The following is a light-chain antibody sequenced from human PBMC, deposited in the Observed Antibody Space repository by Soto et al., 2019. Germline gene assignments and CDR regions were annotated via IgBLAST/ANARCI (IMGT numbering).Light chain of an antibody. Sequence: QSALTQPASVSGSPGQSITISCTGTSSDIGGYDYVSWYQQHPGKDPKLVIYAVSNRPSGVSNRFSGSKSGNTASLTISGLQAEDEADYYCNSYTSITTLGVFGGGSKLTV. V-gene: IGLV2-14*01. J-gene: IGLJ3*02. CDR2: AVS. CDR3: NSYTSITTLGV. CDR1: SSDIGGYDY.